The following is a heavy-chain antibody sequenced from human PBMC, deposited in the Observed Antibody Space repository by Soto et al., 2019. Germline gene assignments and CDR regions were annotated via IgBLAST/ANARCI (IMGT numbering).Heavy chain of an antibody. D-gene: IGHD6-19*01. CDR2: IYWDDDK. J-gene: IGHJ4*02. Sequence: QITLKESGPTLVKPTQTLTLTCTFSGFSLSSPAVGVNWIRQPPGKALEWLALIYWDDDKQYSPSLRSRLTITKDTPKNQVVLTMTNMDPVDPATYYCAHGSGWLSDYWGQGTLVTVSS. CDR1: GFSLSSPAVG. V-gene: IGHV2-5*02. CDR3: AHGSGWLSDY.